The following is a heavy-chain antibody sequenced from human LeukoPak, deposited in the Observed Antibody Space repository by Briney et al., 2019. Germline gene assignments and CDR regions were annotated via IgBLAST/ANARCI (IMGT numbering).Heavy chain of an antibody. CDR3: ARDPQYSSGWYGAFDI. J-gene: IGHJ3*02. V-gene: IGHV1-18*01. D-gene: IGHD6-19*01. CDR1: GYTFTSYG. CDR2: ISAYNGNT. Sequence: GASVKVSCKASGYTFTSYGISWVRQAPGQGLEWMGWISAYNGNTNYAQKLQGRFTMTTDTSTSTAYMELRSLRSDDTAVYYCARDPQYSSGWYGAFDIWGQGTMVTVSS.